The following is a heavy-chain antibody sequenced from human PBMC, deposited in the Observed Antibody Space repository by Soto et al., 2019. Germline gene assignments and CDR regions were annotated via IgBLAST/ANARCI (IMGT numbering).Heavy chain of an antibody. CDR1: GGSISTDHW. CDR3: AGRAVRDRSGAMDM. D-gene: IGHD3-10*01. Sequence: QVQLQESGPGLVKPSGTMSLSCTVSGGSISTDHWWTWVRQSPGEGLEWIGEIFHSGSTAYTPSLQRRVTLSVDRSNTLVSLNLNSVTAADTAIYYCAGRAVRDRSGAMDMWGRGTTVTVSS. V-gene: IGHV4-4*02. J-gene: IGHJ6*02. CDR2: IFHSGST.